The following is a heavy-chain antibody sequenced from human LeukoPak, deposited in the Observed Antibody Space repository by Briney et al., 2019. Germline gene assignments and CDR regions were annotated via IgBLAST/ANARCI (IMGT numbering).Heavy chain of an antibody. Sequence: QPGGSLRLSCAASGFTFSSYGMHWVRQAPGKGLEWVAVIWYDGSNKYYADSVKGRFTISRDNSKNTLYLQMNSLRSDDTAVYYCARGVSMGRGGITSRPPHYFDYWGQGTLVTVSS. CDR3: ARGVSMGRGGITSRPPHYFDY. CDR2: IWYDGSNK. D-gene: IGHD3-10*01. CDR1: GFTFSSYG. J-gene: IGHJ4*02. V-gene: IGHV3-33*01.